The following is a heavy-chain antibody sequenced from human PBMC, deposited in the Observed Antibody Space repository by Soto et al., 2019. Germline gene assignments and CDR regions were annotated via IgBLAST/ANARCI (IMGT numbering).Heavy chain of an antibody. CDR1: GFTFSSYG. Sequence: GGSLRLSCAASGFTFSSYGMHWFRQAPGKGLEWVAVISYDGSNKYYADSVKGRFTISRDNSKNTLYLQMNSLRAEDTAVYYCANDPSHCSSTSCYRGWGMDVWGQGTTVTVS. V-gene: IGHV3-30*18. J-gene: IGHJ6*02. CDR2: ISYDGSNK. D-gene: IGHD2-2*01. CDR3: ANDPSHCSSTSCYRGWGMDV.